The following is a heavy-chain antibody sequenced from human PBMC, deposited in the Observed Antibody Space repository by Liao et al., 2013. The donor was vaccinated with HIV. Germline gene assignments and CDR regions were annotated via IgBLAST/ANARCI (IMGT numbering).Heavy chain of an antibody. Sequence: QVQLQQWGAGLLKPSETLSLTCTVSGGSFTTHYWTWIRQPPGKGLEWIGNIYYGGSTSYNASLESRVTISMDTSKTQFSLTLISVTGADTAVYYCARDTYYYGSGNYLKYHLDSWGQGTLVTVSS. D-gene: IGHD3-10*01. J-gene: IGHJ4*02. CDR1: GGSFTTHY. CDR3: ARDTYYYGSGNYLKYHLDS. CDR2: IYYGGST. V-gene: IGHV4-59*11.